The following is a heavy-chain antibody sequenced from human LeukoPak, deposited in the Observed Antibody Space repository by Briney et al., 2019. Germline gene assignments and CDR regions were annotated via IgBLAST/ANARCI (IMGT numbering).Heavy chain of an antibody. D-gene: IGHD3-3*01. J-gene: IGHJ5*02. Sequence: SETLSLTCSVSGGSISSYYWSWIRQPPGKGLEWIGYIHYSGSTNYNPSLKSRVTISVDTSKNQFSLRLTSVTAADTAVYYCARDFSGVAANWFDPWGQGTLVTVSS. CDR2: IHYSGST. CDR1: GGSISSYY. V-gene: IGHV4-59*01. CDR3: ARDFSGVAANWFDP.